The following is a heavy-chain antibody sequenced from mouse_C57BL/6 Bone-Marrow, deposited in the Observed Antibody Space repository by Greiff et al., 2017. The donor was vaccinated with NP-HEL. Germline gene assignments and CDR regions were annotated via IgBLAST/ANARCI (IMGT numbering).Heavy chain of an antibody. CDR1: GYAFTNYL. CDR2: INPGSGGT. D-gene: IGHD1-1*01. Sequence: QVQLQQSGAELVRPGTSVKVSCKASGYAFTNYLIEWVKQRPGQGLEWIGVINPGSGGTNYNEKFKGKATLTADKSSSTAYMQLSSLTSEASAVYFCARSYYSWFAYWGQGTLVTVSA. V-gene: IGHV1-54*01. J-gene: IGHJ3*01. CDR3: ARSYYSWFAY.